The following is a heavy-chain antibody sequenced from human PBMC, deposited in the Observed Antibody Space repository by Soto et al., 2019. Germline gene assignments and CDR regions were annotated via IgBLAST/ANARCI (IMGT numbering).Heavy chain of an antibody. D-gene: IGHD3-3*01. Sequence: PGGSLRLSCAASGFTFSNAWMSWVRQAPGKGLEWVGRIKSKTDGGTTDYAAPVKGRFTISRDDSKNTLYLQMNSLKTEDTAVYYCTTDSYYDFWSGYPRRGYYYYGMDVWGQGTTVTVSS. CDR2: IKSKTDGGTT. CDR3: TTDSYYDFWSGYPRRGYYYYGMDV. V-gene: IGHV3-15*01. CDR1: GFTFSNAW. J-gene: IGHJ6*02.